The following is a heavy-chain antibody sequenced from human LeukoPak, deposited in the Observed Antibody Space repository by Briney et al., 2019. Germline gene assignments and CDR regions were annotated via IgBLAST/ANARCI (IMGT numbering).Heavy chain of an antibody. V-gene: IGHV3-48*04. D-gene: IGHD4/OR15-4a*01. CDR3: ARDRDADYGNDGFDI. Sequence: GGSLRLSCAASGFTFSNHGMNWVRHAPGKGLEWVSYISASGQTIYYADSVRGRFTISRDNAKNSLYLQMNSLGAEDTAVYHCARDRDADYGNDGFDIWGQGTTVTVSS. J-gene: IGHJ3*02. CDR2: ISASGQTI. CDR1: GFTFSNHG.